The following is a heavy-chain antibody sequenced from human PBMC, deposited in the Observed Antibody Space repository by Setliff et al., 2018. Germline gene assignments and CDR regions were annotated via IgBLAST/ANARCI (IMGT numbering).Heavy chain of an antibody. CDR3: ARADKYDSSGYYGFWFDP. D-gene: IGHD3-22*01. CDR1: GGSISSSY. CDR2: IYSSGST. J-gene: IGHJ5*02. V-gene: IGHV4-59*01. Sequence: PSETLSLTCTVSGGSISSSYWSWIRQPQGKGLEWIGYIYSSGSTNNNPSLKSRATISVDTSKNQFSLKLSSVTAADTAVYYCARADKYDSSGYYGFWFDPWGQGTLVTVSS.